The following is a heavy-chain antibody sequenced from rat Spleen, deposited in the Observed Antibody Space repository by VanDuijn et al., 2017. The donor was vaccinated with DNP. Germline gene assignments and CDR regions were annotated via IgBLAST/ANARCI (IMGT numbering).Heavy chain of an antibody. V-gene: IGHV3-1*01. CDR2: ISYSGST. J-gene: IGHJ2*01. D-gene: IGHD1-1*01. Sequence: EVQLQESGPGLVKPSQSLSLTCSVTGYSITSSYWAWIRKFPGNKMEWMGYISYSGSTAYNPSLESRISITRDTSKNHFFLQLNSITTEDTATYYCARWGLQWLLDYWGQGVMVTVSS. CDR1: GYSITSSY. CDR3: ARWGLQWLLDY.